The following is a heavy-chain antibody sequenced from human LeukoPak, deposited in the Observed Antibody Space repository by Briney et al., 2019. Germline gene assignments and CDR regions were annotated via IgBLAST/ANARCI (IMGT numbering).Heavy chain of an antibody. CDR2: ISAYNGNT. CDR3: ARANGVTPVNWFDP. V-gene: IGHV1-18*01. CDR1: GYTITSYG. Sequence: ASVKVSCKASGYTITSYGISWVRQAPGQGLEWMGWISAYNGNTNYAQKLQGRVTMTTDTSTSTAYMELRSLRSDDTAVYYCARANGVTPVNWFDPWGQGTLVTVSS. J-gene: IGHJ5*02. D-gene: IGHD7-27*01.